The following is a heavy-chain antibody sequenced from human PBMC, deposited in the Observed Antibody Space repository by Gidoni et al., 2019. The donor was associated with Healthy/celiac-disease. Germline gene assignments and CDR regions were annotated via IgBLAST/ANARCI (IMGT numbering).Heavy chain of an antibody. CDR3: ARRGYYYGMDV. CDR2: ISSSSSYI. CDR1: GSTFSSYS. Sequence: EVQLAESGGGLVKPGGSLRPSCAAPGSTFSSYSMNWVRQAPGKGLEWVSSISSSSSYIYYADSVKGRFTISRDNAKNSLYLQMNSLRAEDTAVYYCARRGYYYGMDVWGQGTTVTVSS. J-gene: IGHJ6*02. V-gene: IGHV3-21*01. D-gene: IGHD3-16*01.